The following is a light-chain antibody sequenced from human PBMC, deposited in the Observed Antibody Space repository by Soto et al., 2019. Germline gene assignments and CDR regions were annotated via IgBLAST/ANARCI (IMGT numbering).Light chain of an antibody. J-gene: IGLJ1*01. CDR1: RSDVGAYKY. Sequence: QPVLTQPPSASGSPGQSVTISCTGARSDVGAYKYVSWYQQHPGKAPKLMIYEVNKRPSGVPDRFSGSKSGNTASLTVSGLQAEDEADYYCCSYAGSIYVFGTGTKLTVL. CDR3: CSYAGSIYV. V-gene: IGLV2-8*01. CDR2: EVN.